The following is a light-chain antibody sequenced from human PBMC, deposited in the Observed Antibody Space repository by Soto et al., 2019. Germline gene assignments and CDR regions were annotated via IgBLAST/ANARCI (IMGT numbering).Light chain of an antibody. CDR1: QSISYY. J-gene: IGKJ1*01. Sequence: DIQMTQSPASLSASVGDRVTITCRTSQSISYYLSWFQQKPGKSPNLLIYAASSLHSGVPSRFSASGSGTDFTRTISSLRPDDSATYYCQQTYSAPRAFGQGTKVEIK. CDR3: QQTYSAPRA. CDR2: AAS. V-gene: IGKV1-39*01.